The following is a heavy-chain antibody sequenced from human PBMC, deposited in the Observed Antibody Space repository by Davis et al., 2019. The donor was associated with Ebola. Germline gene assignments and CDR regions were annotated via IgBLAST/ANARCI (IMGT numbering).Heavy chain of an antibody. V-gene: IGHV3-33*01. CDR3: ARGLSGFDQVTVDY. CDR1: GFTFSSYG. CDR2: IWYDGSNK. D-gene: IGHD1-26*01. Sequence: GGSLTLSCAASGFTFSSYGMHWVRQAPGKGLEGVAVIWYDGSNKYYADSVKGRFTISRDNSKNTLYLQMNSLRAEDTAVYYCARGLSGFDQVTVDYWGQGTLVTVSS. J-gene: IGHJ4*02.